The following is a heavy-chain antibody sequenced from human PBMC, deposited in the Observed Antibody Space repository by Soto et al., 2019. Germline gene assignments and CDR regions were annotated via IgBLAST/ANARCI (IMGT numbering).Heavy chain of an antibody. CDR3: AKGPLRIIPVGGKGDY. J-gene: IGHJ4*02. D-gene: IGHD6-19*01. V-gene: IGHV3-21*01. CDR1: GFTFSIYS. CDR2: ISSSSSYI. Sequence: GGSLRLSCAASGFTFSIYSMNWVRQAPGKGLEWVSSISSSSSYIYYADSVKGRFTISRDNAKNSLYLQMNSLRAEDTSVYYCAKGPLRIIPVGGKGDYFGQGTLVTFSS.